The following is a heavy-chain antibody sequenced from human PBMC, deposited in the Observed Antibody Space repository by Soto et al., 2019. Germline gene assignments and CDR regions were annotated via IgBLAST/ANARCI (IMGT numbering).Heavy chain of an antibody. Sequence: QVQLVQSGAEVKKPGSSVKVSCKASGGTFSSYAISWVRQAPGQGLEWMGGSIPIFGTANYAQKFQGRVTITSDESTSTADMELSSLRSEYTAVYYCARSQSPGSSLTFDPWGQGTLVTVSS. J-gene: IGHJ5*02. D-gene: IGHD6-6*01. CDR3: ARSQSPGSSLTFDP. V-gene: IGHV1-69*05. CDR2: SIPIFGTA. CDR1: GGTFSSYA.